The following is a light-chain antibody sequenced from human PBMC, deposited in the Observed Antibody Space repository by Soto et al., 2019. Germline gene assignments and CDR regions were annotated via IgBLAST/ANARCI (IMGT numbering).Light chain of an antibody. Sequence: QSALTQPASVSGSPGQSITISCTGTSSDVGGYNYVSGYQQHPGKAPKLMIYEVSNRPSGVSNRFSGSKSGNTASLTISGLQAEDEADYFCNSYGSTSTRYVFGTGTKLTVL. CDR2: EVS. CDR1: SSDVGGYNY. CDR3: NSYGSTSTRYV. V-gene: IGLV2-14*01. J-gene: IGLJ1*01.